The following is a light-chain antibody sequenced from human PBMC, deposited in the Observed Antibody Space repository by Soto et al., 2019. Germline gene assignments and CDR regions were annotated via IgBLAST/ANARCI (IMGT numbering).Light chain of an antibody. CDR2: GVS. CDR1: QSVSGSD. V-gene: IGKV3-20*01. Sequence: EVVLTQSPGTLSLSPGERATLSCRASQSVSGSDLAWYLQKPGQAPRLLISGVSNRATGTPDRFSGSGSGTDFTLTMSSLEPEDFAVFYCHQYGISPPTFGPGTKVEI. CDR3: HQYGISPPT. J-gene: IGKJ1*01.